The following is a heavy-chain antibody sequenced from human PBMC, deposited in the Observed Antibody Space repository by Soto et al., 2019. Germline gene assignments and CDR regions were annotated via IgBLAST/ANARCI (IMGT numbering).Heavy chain of an antibody. J-gene: IGHJ6*03. V-gene: IGHV3-15*01. CDR1: GFTFSNAW. D-gene: IGHD3-3*01. CDR2: IKSKTDGGTT. CDR3: TTEEFGFLEWLLSYYYYMDV. Sequence: PGGSLRLSCAASGFTFSNAWMSWVRQAPGKGLEWVGRIKSKTDGGTTDYAAPVKGRFTISRDDSKNTLYLQMNSLKTEDTAVYYCTTEEFGFLEWLLSYYYYMDVWGKGTTVTVSS.